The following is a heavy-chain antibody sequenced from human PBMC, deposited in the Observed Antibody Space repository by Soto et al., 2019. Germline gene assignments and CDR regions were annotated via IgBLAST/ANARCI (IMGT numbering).Heavy chain of an antibody. Sequence: TLSLTCTVSGGPISSYYWSWIRQPPGKGLEWIGYIYYSGSTNYNPSLKSRVTISVDTSKNQFSLKLSSVTAADTAVYYCARRWGDYFDYWGQGTLVTVSS. CDR1: GGPISSYY. V-gene: IGHV4-59*08. J-gene: IGHJ4*02. CDR3: ARRWGDYFDY. D-gene: IGHD3-16*01. CDR2: IYYSGST.